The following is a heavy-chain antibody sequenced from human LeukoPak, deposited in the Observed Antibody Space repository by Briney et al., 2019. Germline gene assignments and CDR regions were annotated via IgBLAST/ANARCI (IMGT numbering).Heavy chain of an antibody. CDR1: GGSINSGAYC. CDR3: ARGSSEGWDYYDSSGYYYGSPNFDY. D-gene: IGHD3-22*01. V-gene: IGHV4-31*03. J-gene: IGHJ4*02. Sequence: PSETLSLTCTVSGGSINSGAYCWSWIRQNPGTGLEWFGYIYYSGSTNYNPSLKSRVTISVDTSKNQFSLKLTSVTAADTAVYYCARGSSEGWDYYDSSGYYYGSPNFDYWGQGTLITVSS. CDR2: IYYSGST.